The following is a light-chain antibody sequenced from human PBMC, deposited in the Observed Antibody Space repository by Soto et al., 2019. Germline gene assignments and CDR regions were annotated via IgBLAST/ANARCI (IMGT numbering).Light chain of an antibody. CDR2: GIS. CDR1: QSVSSSY. V-gene: IGKV3-20*01. CDR3: QQLLSYPIT. J-gene: IGKJ5*01. Sequence: EMVFTQAPGTLTLYPGERATLSCRASQSVSSSYLAWYQQKPGQAPRLLIHGISNRATGVPDRFSGSGSGTSFTLTISSLQPEDFATYYCQQLLSYPITFGQGTRLEIK.